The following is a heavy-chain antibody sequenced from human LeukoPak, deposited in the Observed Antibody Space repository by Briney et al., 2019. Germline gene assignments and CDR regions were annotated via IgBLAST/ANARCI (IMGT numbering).Heavy chain of an antibody. Sequence: SQTLSLTCTVSGGSISSGGYYWSWIRQHPGKGLEWNGYIYYSGSTYYNPSLKSRVTISVDTSKNQFSLKLSSVTAADTAVYYCARGMSMGPSAYYFDYWGQGTLVTVSS. D-gene: IGHD2/OR15-2a*01. CDR2: IYYSGST. CDR3: ARGMSMGPSAYYFDY. CDR1: GGSISSGGYY. V-gene: IGHV4-31*03. J-gene: IGHJ4*02.